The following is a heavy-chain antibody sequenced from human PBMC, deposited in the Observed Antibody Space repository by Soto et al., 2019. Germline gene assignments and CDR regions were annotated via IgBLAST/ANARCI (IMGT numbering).Heavy chain of an antibody. CDR3: ARDENYYDILTGTDAFDI. V-gene: IGHV1-18*01. D-gene: IGHD3-9*01. CDR2: ISAYNGNT. CDR1: GYTFTSYG. Sequence: ASVKVSCKASGYTFTSYGISWVRQAPGQGLEWIGWISAYNGNTNYAQKLQGRVTMTTDTSTSTAYMELRSLRSDDTAVYYCARDENYYDILTGTDAFDIWGQGTMVTVSS. J-gene: IGHJ3*02.